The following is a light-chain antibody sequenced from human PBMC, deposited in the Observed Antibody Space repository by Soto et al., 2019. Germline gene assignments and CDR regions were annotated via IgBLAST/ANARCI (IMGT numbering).Light chain of an antibody. V-gene: IGLV3-1*01. CDR3: QAWDSSTAHVV. CDR1: KLGDKY. CDR2: QDS. Sequence: SYELTQPPSVSVSPGQTASITCSGDKLGDKYACWYQQKPGQSLVLVIYQDSKRPSGIPERFSGSNSGNTATLTISGTQAMDEADYYCQAWDSSTAHVVFGGGTQLTVL. J-gene: IGLJ2*01.